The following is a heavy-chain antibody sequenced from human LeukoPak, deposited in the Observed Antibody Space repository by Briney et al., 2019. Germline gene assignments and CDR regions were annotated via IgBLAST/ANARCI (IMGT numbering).Heavy chain of an antibody. J-gene: IGHJ4*02. CDR1: GYTFTIYY. CDR2: INPSGGST. Sequence: ASVTVSFTASGYTFTIYYMHWVRQAPGQGLELMGIINPSGGSTSYAQKFQGRVTMTRDMSTSTVYMELSSLRSEDTAVYYCARQTPTYGDYVCDYWGQGTLVTVSS. D-gene: IGHD4-17*01. V-gene: IGHV1-46*01. CDR3: ARQTPTYGDYVCDY.